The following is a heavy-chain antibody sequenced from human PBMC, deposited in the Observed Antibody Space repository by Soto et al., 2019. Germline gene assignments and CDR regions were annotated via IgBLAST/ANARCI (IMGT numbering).Heavy chain of an antibody. CDR3: AREFHDFWSGYQRAFDI. V-gene: IGHV6-1*01. CDR2: TYYRSKWYN. CDR1: GDSVSSNSAA. D-gene: IGHD3-3*01. J-gene: IGHJ3*02. Sequence: SQTLSLTCAISGDSVSSNSAAWNWIRPSPSRGLEWLGRTYYRSKWYNDYAVSVKSRITINPDTSKNQFSLQLNSVTPEDTAVYYCAREFHDFWSGYQRAFDIWGQGTMVTVSS.